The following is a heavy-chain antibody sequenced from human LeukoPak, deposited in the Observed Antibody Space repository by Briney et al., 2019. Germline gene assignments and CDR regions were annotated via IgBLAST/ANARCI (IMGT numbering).Heavy chain of an antibody. Sequence: GGSLRLSCAASGFTFSSYSMNWVRQFPGTGLEGVSSISSSSTYIYYADSIKGRFTISRDNAKNSLYMQMNSLRAEDTAVYYCARVPYCGGDCYAPTDSWGQGTLVTVSS. V-gene: IGHV3-21*01. CDR1: GFTFSSYS. CDR2: ISSSSTYI. CDR3: ARVPYCGGDCYAPTDS. J-gene: IGHJ4*02. D-gene: IGHD2-21*02.